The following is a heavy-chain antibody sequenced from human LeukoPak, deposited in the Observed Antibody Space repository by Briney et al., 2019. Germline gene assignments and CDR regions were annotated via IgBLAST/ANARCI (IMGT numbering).Heavy chain of an antibody. CDR2: IIPILGIA. CDR3: ARRIVATTRSLYYYYGMDV. CDR1: GGTFSSYA. Sequence: SVKVSCKASGGTFSSYAISWVRQAPGQGLEWMGRIIPILGIANYAQKFHGRVTITEDKYTRTAYMELSSLRSEDSAVYYCARRIVATTRSLYYYYGMDVWGQGTTVTVSS. D-gene: IGHD5-12*01. J-gene: IGHJ6*02. V-gene: IGHV1-69*04.